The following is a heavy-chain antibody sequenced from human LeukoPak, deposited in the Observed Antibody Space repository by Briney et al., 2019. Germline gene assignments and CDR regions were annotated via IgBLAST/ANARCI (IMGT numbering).Heavy chain of an antibody. CDR1: GGSISISSYY. J-gene: IGHJ4*02. CDR2: IYYSGST. CDR3: ARQDSSGYSDY. D-gene: IGHD3-22*01. V-gene: IGHV4-39*01. Sequence: SETLSLTCTVSGGSISISSYYWGWIRQPPGKGLEWIGSIYYSGSTYYNPSLKSRVTISVDTSKHQFSLQLSSVTAADTAVYYCARQDSSGYSDYWGQGTLVTVSS.